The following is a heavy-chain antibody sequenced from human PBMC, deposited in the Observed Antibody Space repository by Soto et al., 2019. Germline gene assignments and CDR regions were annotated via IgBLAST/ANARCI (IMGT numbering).Heavy chain of an antibody. J-gene: IGHJ5*02. CDR3: ARHPAPGGWFDP. D-gene: IGHD2-15*01. V-gene: IGHV4-39*01. Sequence: QLQLQESGPGLVKPSETLSLTCTVSGGSISSSSYYWGWIRQPPGKGLEWIGSIYYSGSTYYNPSLKSRVAISVDTSKNQFSMKLSSVTAADTAVYYCARHPAPGGWFDPWGQGTLVTVSS. CDR1: GGSISSSSYY. CDR2: IYYSGST.